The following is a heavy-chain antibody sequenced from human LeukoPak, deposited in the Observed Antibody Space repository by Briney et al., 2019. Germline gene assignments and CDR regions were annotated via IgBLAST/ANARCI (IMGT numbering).Heavy chain of an antibody. V-gene: IGHV5-51*01. Sequence: GESLKISCKGSGYSFKSYWNAWVRQRPGKGLEWMGIIYPGGSETRYDPSFQGQVTISADRSTSTAYLQWSSLRASDTAMYYCARASRDGYNQNFDHWGQGTLVTVSS. J-gene: IGHJ4*02. CDR3: ARASRDGYNQNFDH. CDR2: IYPGGSET. D-gene: IGHD5-24*01. CDR1: GYSFKSYW.